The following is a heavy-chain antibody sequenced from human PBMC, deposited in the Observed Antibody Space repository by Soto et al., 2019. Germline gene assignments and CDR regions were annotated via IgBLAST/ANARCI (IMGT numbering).Heavy chain of an antibody. CDR1: GYKFGSAW. CDR2: IKPGTSDI. J-gene: IGHJ4*02. Sequence: GESLKISCKGVGYKFGSAWIGWVRQMPGKGLEWMGIIKPGTSDIRYSPSCRGHVTISADEAVSTAYLQWSSLKASDTAMYYCARQLSHICDSWGQGTLVTAPQ. CDR3: ARQLSHICDS. D-gene: IGHD3-3*02. V-gene: IGHV5-51*01.